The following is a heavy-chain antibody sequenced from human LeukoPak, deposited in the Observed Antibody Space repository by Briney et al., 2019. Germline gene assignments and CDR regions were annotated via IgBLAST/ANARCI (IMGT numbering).Heavy chain of an antibody. CDR3: ASSTVGLSIAAAGFPFNI. CDR2: ISGSGGIT. V-gene: IGHV3-23*01. CDR1: GFTFSSYA. J-gene: IGHJ3*02. Sequence: GGSLRLSCAASGFTFSSYAVSWVRQAPGKGLEWVSAISGSGGITYYADSVKGRFTISRDNSKNTLDLQMNSLRAEDTAVYYCASSTVGLSIAAAGFPFNIWGQGTMVTVSS. D-gene: IGHD6-13*01.